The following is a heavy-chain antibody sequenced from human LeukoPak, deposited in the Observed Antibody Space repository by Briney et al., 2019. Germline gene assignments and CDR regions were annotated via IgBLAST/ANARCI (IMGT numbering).Heavy chain of an antibody. CDR2: INPSSGGT. CDR1: GYTFTDYY. V-gene: IGHV1-2*02. CDR3: ARVVAATRIDY. J-gene: IGHJ4*02. Sequence: ASVRVSCRASGYTFTDYYIHGVRQAPGQGLECMGWINPSSGGTNYAQKFQGRVTMTRDTSTTTAYMELSRLTSDDTAVYYCARVVAATRIDYWGQGTLVTVPS. D-gene: IGHD2-15*01.